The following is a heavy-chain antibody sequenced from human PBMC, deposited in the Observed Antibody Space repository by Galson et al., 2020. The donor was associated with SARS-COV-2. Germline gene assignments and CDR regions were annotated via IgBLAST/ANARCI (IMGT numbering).Heavy chain of an antibody. J-gene: IGHJ4*02. CDR1: GGSISSYY. CDR3: ARTRGDYGYYFDY. Sequence: SETLSLTCTVSGGSISSYYWSWIRQPPGKGLEWIGYIYYSGSTNYNPSLKSRVTISVDTSKNQFSLKLSSVTAADTAVYYCARTRGDYGYYFDYWGQGTLVTVSS. V-gene: IGHV4-59*01. D-gene: IGHD4-17*01. CDR2: IYYSGST.